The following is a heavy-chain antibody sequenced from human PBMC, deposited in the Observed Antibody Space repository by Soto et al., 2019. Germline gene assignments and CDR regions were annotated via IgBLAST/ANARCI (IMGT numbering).Heavy chain of an antibody. Sequence: EVRLLESGGGLEQPGGSLRLSCTTSGFTFDNFAMSWVRQAPGRGLEWVSAISGGGGGTYYADSVKGRFIISRDNSKNTVYLQVNVLRTEDTAVYYCAKDVHYDSSGGLDYWGQGTLVTVSS. CDR1: GFTFDNFA. D-gene: IGHD3-22*01. J-gene: IGHJ4*02. V-gene: IGHV3-23*01. CDR2: ISGGGGGT. CDR3: AKDVHYDSSGGLDY.